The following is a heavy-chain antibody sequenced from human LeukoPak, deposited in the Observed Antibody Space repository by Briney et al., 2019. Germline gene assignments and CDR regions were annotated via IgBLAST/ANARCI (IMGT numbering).Heavy chain of an antibody. J-gene: IGHJ4*02. CDR2: ISTYNGNT. CDR3: ARGGGSGSYSDY. D-gene: IGHD3-10*01. V-gene: IGHV1-18*01. CDR1: GYNFINYG. Sequence: ASVKVSCKASGYNFINYGITWVRQAPGQGLEWMGWISTYNGNTNYAQKFQGRVTMTTDTTTSRAYMELRSLTSDDTAVYYCARGGGSGSYSDYWGQGTLVTVSS.